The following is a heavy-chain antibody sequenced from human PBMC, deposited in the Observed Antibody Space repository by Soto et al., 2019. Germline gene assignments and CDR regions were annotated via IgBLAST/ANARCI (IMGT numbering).Heavy chain of an antibody. J-gene: IGHJ6*03. D-gene: IGHD2-15*01. CDR1: GGSFSGYY. CDR3: ARGSHCSGGSCYSKGYYYYMDV. V-gene: IGHV4-34*01. CDR2: INHSGST. Sequence: SKTLSLTCAVYGGSFSGYYWSWIRQPPGKGLEWIGEINHSGSTNYNPSLKSRVTISVDTSKNQFSLKLSSVTAADTAVYYCARGSHCSGGSCYSKGYYYYMDVWGKGTTVTVSS.